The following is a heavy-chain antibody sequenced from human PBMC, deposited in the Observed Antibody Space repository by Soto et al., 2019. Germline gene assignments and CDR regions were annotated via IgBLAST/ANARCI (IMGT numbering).Heavy chain of an antibody. CDR3: ARSLLYYDSSGYGFDY. J-gene: IGHJ4*02. Sequence: RGSLRLSCAASGFTFSSYEMNWVRQAPGKGLEWVSYISSSGSTIYYADSVKGRFTISRDNAKNSLYLQMNSLRAEDTAVYYCARSLLYYDSSGYGFDYWGQGTLVTVSS. CDR1: GFTFSSYE. D-gene: IGHD3-22*01. CDR2: ISSSGSTI. V-gene: IGHV3-48*03.